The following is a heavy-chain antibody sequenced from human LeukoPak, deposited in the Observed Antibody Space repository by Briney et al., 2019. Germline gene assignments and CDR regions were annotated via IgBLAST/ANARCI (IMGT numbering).Heavy chain of an antibody. V-gene: IGHV3-23*01. CDR1: GFTFSSSA. D-gene: IGHD2-15*01. J-gene: IGHJ4*02. CDR3: AKQLGYCSDVSCYFPY. CDR2: ISNNGGYT. Sequence: GGSLRLSCAASGFTFSSSAMSWVRQAPGKGLEWVSAISNNGGYTYYADSVQGRFTISRDNSKSTLCLQMNSLRAEDTAAYYCAKQLGYCSDVSCYFPYWGQGTLVTVSS.